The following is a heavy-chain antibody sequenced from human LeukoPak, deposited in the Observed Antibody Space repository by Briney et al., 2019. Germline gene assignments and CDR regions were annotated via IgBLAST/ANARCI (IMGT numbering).Heavy chain of an antibody. V-gene: IGHV1-2*02. J-gene: IGHJ4*02. Sequence: ASVKVSCKASGYTFTCYYMHWVRQAPGQGLEWMGWINPNSGGTNYAQKFQGRVTMTRDTSISTAYMELSRLRSDDTAVYYCARVMRKYYYDSSGLDYWGQGTLVTVSS. CDR2: INPNSGGT. CDR3: ARVMRKYYYDSSGLDY. CDR1: GYTFTCYY. D-gene: IGHD3-22*01.